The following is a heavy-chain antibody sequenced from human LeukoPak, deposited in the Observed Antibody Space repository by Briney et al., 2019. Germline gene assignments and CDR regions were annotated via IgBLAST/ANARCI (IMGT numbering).Heavy chain of an antibody. V-gene: IGHV6-1*01. CDR1: GDSISSNSCA. Sequence: SQTLSLTCAISGDSISSNSCAWNWLRQAPSRGLKWLGRTYYRSKWYNDYAVSVKGRMTINPDTSKNQISLRLDSVTPEDTAVYDCARSRGDMDVWGKGTTVTVSS. CDR3: ARSRGDMDV. J-gene: IGHJ6*03. D-gene: IGHD3-10*01. CDR2: TYYRSKWYN.